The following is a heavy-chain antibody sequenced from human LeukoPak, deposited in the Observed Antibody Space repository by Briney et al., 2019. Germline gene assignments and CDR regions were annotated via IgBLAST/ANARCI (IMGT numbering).Heavy chain of an antibody. D-gene: IGHD6-13*01. CDR3: AKVAVAAVAADAFDI. V-gene: IGHV3-49*04. CDR2: IRGKAYAGTT. CDR1: GFTFGDYA. J-gene: IGHJ3*02. Sequence: GGSLGLSCTASGFTFGDYALSWVRQAPGKGLEWVGFIRGKAYAGTTAYAASVKGRFTISRDDSKSIAYLHMNSLKPEDTAQYFCAKVAVAAVAADAFDIWGQGTVVTVSS.